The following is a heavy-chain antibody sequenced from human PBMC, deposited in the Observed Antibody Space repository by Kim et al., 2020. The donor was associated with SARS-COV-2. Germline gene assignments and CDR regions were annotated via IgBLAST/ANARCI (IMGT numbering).Heavy chain of an antibody. CDR2: ISGSGGST. J-gene: IGHJ5*02. V-gene: IGHV3-23*01. D-gene: IGHD3-9*01. CDR1: GFTFSSYA. Sequence: GGSLRLSCAASGFTFSSYAMSWVRQAPGKGLEWVSAISGSGGSTYYADSVKGRFTISRDNSKNTLYLQMNSLRAEDTAVYYCAKFRKPDILTVRKNWFDPWGQGTLVTVSS. CDR3: AKFRKPDILTVRKNWFDP.